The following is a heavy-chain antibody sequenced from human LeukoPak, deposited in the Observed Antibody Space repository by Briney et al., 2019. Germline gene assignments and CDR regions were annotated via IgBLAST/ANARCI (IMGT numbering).Heavy chain of an antibody. Sequence: GGSLRLSCAASGFTVSSNYMSWVRQAPGKGLEWVSVIYSGGSTYYADSVKGRFTISRDNSKNTLYLQMNSLRAEDTAVYYCARDHIITGRGIDYWGQGTLVTVSS. V-gene: IGHV3-66*02. J-gene: IGHJ4*02. D-gene: IGHD1-20*01. CDR3: ARDHIITGRGIDY. CDR1: GFTVSSNY. CDR2: IYSGGST.